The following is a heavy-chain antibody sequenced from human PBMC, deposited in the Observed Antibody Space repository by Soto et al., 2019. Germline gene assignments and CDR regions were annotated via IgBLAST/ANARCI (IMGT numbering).Heavy chain of an antibody. CDR3: ARDQGYYDSGGYYKP. CDR2: INAANGKT. J-gene: IGHJ5*02. CDR1: GYTLTTYA. V-gene: IGHV1-3*01. Sequence: QVQLVQSGAEVKQPGASVKVYCKASGYTLTTYAIHWVRQAPRQRLEWMGWINAANGKTKYSQKFQGRGTINRDTSATTAYMERSSLRSEDTAVYYCARDQGYYDSGGYYKPWGQGTLVTVSS. D-gene: IGHD3-10*01.